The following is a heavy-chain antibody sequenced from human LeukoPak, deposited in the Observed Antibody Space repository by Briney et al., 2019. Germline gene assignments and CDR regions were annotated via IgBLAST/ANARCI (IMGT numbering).Heavy chain of an antibody. J-gene: IGHJ4*02. V-gene: IGHV3-66*01. CDR3: ARGYHDY. CDR1: GFTFSDYY. Sequence: GGSLRLSCAASGFTFSDYYMSWIRQAPGKGLEWASTIYSGGSTHYADSVKGRFTISRDNSKNTLYLQMNSLRAEDTAVYYCARGYHDYWGQGTLVTVSS. CDR2: IYSGGST. D-gene: IGHD3-16*02.